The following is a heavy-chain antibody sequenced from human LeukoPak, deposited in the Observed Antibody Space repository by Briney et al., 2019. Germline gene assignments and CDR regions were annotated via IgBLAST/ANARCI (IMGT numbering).Heavy chain of an antibody. Sequence: QSGGSLRLSCAASGFTFSSCAMSWVRQAPGKGLEWVSTISGSGGSTYYADSVKGRFTISRDNAKNSLYLQMNSLRAEDTAVYYCARGIEVVVIGSYYFDYWGQGTPVTVSS. D-gene: IGHD3-22*01. CDR1: GFTFSSCA. CDR3: ARGIEVVVIGSYYFDY. V-gene: IGHV3-23*01. J-gene: IGHJ4*02. CDR2: ISGSGGST.